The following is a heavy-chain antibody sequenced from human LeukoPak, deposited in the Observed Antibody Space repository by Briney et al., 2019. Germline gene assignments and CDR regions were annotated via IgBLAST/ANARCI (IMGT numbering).Heavy chain of an antibody. CDR2: INPSGGST. CDR1: GYTFTSYY. Sequence: ASVKVSCKASGYTFTSYYMHWVRQAPGQGLEWMGIINPSGGSTSYAQKFQGRVTMARDTSTSTVYMELSSLRSEATAVYSCARSPYRGSYQRARTTKDDYWGQGTLVTVSS. V-gene: IGHV1-46*01. CDR3: ARSPYRGSYQRARTTKDDY. D-gene: IGHD1-26*01. J-gene: IGHJ4*02.